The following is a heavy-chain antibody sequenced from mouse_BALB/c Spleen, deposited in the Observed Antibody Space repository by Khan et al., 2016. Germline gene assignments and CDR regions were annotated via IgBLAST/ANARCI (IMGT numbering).Heavy chain of an antibody. D-gene: IGHD1-1*02. CDR1: GYTFTSYV. V-gene: IGHV1S136*01. J-gene: IGHJ2*01. CDR3: ARGPYYGNYFDY. Sequence: VQLQQSGPELVKPGASVKMSCKASGYTFTSYVMHWVKQKPGQGLEWIGYINPYSDSTKYNEKFKGKATLTSDKSSSTAYMQLSSLTSEDSAVYYCARGPYYGNYFDYWGQGTTLTVSS. CDR2: INPYSDST.